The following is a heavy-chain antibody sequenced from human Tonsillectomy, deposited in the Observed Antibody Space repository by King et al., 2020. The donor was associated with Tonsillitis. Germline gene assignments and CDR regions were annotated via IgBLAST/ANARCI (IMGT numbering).Heavy chain of an antibody. CDR1: GFTFSDYY. CDR3: GGGDNVVVTAILSGWFDP. D-gene: IGHD2-21*02. V-gene: IGHV3-11*05. J-gene: IGHJ5*02. Sequence: VQLVESGGGLVKPGGSLRLSCAASGFTFSDYYMSWIRQAPGKGLEWVSYISSSSSYTKYADSVKGRFTISRDNAKNSLYLQMNSLRAEDTAVYYCGGGDNVVVTAILSGWFDPWGQGTLVTVSS. CDR2: ISSSSSYT.